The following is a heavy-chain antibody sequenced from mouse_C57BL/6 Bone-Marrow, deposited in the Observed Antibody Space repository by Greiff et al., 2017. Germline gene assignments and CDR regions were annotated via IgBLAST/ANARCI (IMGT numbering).Heavy chain of an antibody. J-gene: IGHJ2*01. V-gene: IGHV1-85*01. D-gene: IGHD2-3*01. CDR1: GYTFTSYD. Sequence: QVQLKESGPELVKPGASVKLSCKASGYTFTSYDINWVKQRPGQGLEWIGWIYPRDGSTKYNEKFKGKATLTVDTSSSTAYMELHSLTSEDSAVYCCARSWGWLLRNYWGQGTTLTVSS. CDR3: ARSWGWLLRNY. CDR2: IYPRDGST.